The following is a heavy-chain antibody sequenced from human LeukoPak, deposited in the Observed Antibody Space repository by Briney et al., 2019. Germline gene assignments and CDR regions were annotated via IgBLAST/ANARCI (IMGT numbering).Heavy chain of an antibody. CDR1: SGSFSAYY. D-gene: IGHD3-16*01. CDR2: INRSGST. CDR3: AREGVGLAIGDY. V-gene: IGHV4-34*01. J-gene: IGHJ4*02. Sequence: SETLSLTCAVYSGSFSAYYWSWIRQPPGKGLEWIGEINRSGSTNYNPSLKSRVTILVDTSKNQFSLKLSSVTAADTAVYCCAREGVGLAIGDYWGQGTLVTVSS.